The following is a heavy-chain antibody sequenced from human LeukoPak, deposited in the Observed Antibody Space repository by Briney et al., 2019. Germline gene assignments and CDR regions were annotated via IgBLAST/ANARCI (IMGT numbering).Heavy chain of an antibody. CDR3: ARDLLRLYGMDV. D-gene: IGHD3-16*01. V-gene: IGHV3-72*01. Sequence: PGGSLRLSCAASGFTFSDHYMDWVRQAPGKGLEWVGRTRNKANSYTTEYAASVKGRFTISRDDSKNSLYLQMNSLKTEDTAVYYCARDLLRLYGMDVWGQGTTVTVSS. J-gene: IGHJ6*02. CDR1: GFTFSDHY. CDR2: TRNKANSYTT.